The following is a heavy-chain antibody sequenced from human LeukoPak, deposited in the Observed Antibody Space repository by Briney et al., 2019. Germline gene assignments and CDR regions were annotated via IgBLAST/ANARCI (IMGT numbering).Heavy chain of an antibody. CDR1: GGSISSYY. Sequence: SETLSLTCTVSGGSISSYYWSWIRPPAGKGLEWTGRIHTSGSTNYNPSLKSRVTISVDTSKNQFSLKLSSVTAADTAVYYCARDPGRTSGYARGYSFDYFDYWGQGALVTVSS. CDR2: IHTSGST. D-gene: IGHD5-12*01. CDR3: ARDPGRTSGYARGYSFDYFDY. V-gene: IGHV4-4*07. J-gene: IGHJ4*02.